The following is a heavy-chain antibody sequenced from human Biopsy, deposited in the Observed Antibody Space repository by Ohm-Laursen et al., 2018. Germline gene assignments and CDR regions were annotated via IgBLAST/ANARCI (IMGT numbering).Heavy chain of an antibody. CDR2: VYNGGIT. V-gene: IGHV4-59*01. Sequence: SQTLSLTCSVSGGSIISYYWTWIRQPPGKGLEWIGHVYNGGITNYNPSLKSRVTISKDMSKNQFSLQVNSVTAADTAVYYCARTPRDSFWSGSYKRGLWFDPWGQGTLVIVSS. J-gene: IGHJ5*02. D-gene: IGHD3-3*01. CDR1: GGSIISYY. CDR3: ARTPRDSFWSGSYKRGLWFDP.